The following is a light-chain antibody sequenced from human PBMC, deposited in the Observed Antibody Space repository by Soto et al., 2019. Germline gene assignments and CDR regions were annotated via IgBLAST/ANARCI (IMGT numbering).Light chain of an antibody. J-gene: IGKJ4*01. CDR2: GAS. Sequence: EIVLTQSPGTLSLSPWEGATLSCRASQSVSSSYLAWYQQKPGQAPRLLIYGASTRAAGIPARFSGSGSGTDFTLTISSLQSEDFAVYYCQQRSNWPRLTFGGGTKVDI. V-gene: IGKV3D-20*02. CDR1: QSVSSSY. CDR3: QQRSNWPRLT.